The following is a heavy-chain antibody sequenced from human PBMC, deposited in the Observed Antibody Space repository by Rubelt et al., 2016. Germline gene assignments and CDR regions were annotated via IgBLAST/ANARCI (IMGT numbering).Heavy chain of an antibody. J-gene: IGHJ4*02. CDR2: IKSKTDGGTT. D-gene: IGHD1-26*01. CDR3: TTDGGSYNHPHSVGY. CDR1: GFTFSSYA. Sequence: GGGLVQPGGSLRLSCAASGFTFSSYAMSWVRQAPGKGLEWVGRIKSKTDGGTTDYAAPVKGRFTISRDDSKNTLYLQMNSLKTEDTAVYYCTTDGGSYNHPHSVGYWGQGTLVTVSS. V-gene: IGHV3-15*01.